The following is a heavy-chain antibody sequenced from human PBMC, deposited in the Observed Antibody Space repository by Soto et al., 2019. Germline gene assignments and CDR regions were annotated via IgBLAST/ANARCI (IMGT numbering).Heavy chain of an antibody. CDR3: ARGTVTSGRWFGP. D-gene: IGHD4-17*01. J-gene: IGHJ5*02. CDR2: ISTFNGHT. Sequence: PLVQSGTEVKEPGASVKVSCKASASTFTGYTINWVRQAPGHGLKWMGWISTFNGHTKHARNFEGRVTMTTNTSSTTAYMELTGVTFDDTAIYFCARGTVTSGRWFGPWGQGTLVSVSS. V-gene: IGHV1-18*04. CDR1: ASTFTGYT.